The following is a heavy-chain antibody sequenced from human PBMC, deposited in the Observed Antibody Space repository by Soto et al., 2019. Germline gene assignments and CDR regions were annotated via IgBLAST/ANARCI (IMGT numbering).Heavy chain of an antibody. CDR1: GFIVSSNY. CDR2: IYTSGST. V-gene: IGHV3-66*01. CDR3: ARGDGALDV. D-gene: IGHD3-10*01. J-gene: IGHJ3*01. Sequence: EVQLVESGGGLVQPGGSLRLSCAASGFIVSSNYMSWARQAPGKGLEWVSVIYTSGSTYYADSVKGRFTISRDNSKNIVYLQMNSLRAEDTAVYYCARGDGALDVWGQGTLVTVS.